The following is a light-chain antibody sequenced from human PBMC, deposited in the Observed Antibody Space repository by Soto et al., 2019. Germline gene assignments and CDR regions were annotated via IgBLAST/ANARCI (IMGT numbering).Light chain of an antibody. Sequence: EIVLTQSPGTLSLSPGERATLSCRDSQSVGNKQLAWYQQKPGQAPRLLIYGASSRAAGIPDRFGGSGSGTDFTLTISRLEPEEFAVYYCQHYGYSPYTFAQGTKVEIK. CDR2: GAS. CDR3: QHYGYSPYT. CDR1: QSVGNKQ. V-gene: IGKV3-20*01. J-gene: IGKJ2*01.